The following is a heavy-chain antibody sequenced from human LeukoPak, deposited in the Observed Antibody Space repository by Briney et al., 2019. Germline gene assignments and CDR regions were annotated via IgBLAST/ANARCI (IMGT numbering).Heavy chain of an antibody. CDR2: IYYSGST. CDR3: ASVTTTDGFDP. V-gene: IGHV4-30-4*01. Sequence: SETLSLTCTVSGGSISSGDYYWSWIRQPPGKGLEWIGYIYYSGSTYYNPSLKSRVTISVDTSKNQFSLKLSSVSAADTAVYYCASVTTTDGFDPWGQGILVTVSS. D-gene: IGHD4-17*01. CDR1: GGSISSGDYY. J-gene: IGHJ5*02.